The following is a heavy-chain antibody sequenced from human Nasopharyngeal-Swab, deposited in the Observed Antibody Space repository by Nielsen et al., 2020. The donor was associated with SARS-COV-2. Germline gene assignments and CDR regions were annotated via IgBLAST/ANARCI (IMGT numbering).Heavy chain of an antibody. D-gene: IGHD5-18*01. Sequence: WIRQPPGKGLEWIGYIYYSGSTNYNPSLKSRVTISVDTSKNQFSLKLSSVTAADTAVYYCAGVDTAHGDFDYWGQGTLVTVSS. V-gene: IGHV4-59*01. J-gene: IGHJ4*02. CDR2: IYYSGST. CDR3: AGVDTAHGDFDY.